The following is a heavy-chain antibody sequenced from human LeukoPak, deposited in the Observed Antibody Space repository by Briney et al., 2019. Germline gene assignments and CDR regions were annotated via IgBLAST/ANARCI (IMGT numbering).Heavy chain of an antibody. Sequence: SETLSLTCAVYGGSFSGYHWSWIRQPPGKGLEWIGEINHSGSTNYNPSLKSRVTISVDTSKNQFSLKLSSVTAADTAVYYCARGDLYYFDYWGQGTLVTVSS. J-gene: IGHJ4*02. CDR1: GGSFSGYH. CDR2: INHSGST. CDR3: ARGDLYYFDY. V-gene: IGHV4-34*01.